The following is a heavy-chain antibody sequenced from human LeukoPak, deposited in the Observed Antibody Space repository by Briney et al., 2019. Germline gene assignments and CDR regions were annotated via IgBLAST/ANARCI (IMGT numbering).Heavy chain of an antibody. V-gene: IGHV4-59*08. CDR2: IYYSGST. CDR1: GGSISSYY. J-gene: IGHJ4*02. Sequence: SETLSPTCTVSGGSISSYYWSWIRQPPGKGLEWIGYIYYSGSTNYSPSLKSRVTISVDTSKNQFSLKLSSVTAADTAVYYCARRGYCTNGVCYTDYWGQGTLVTVSS. D-gene: IGHD2-8*01. CDR3: ARRGYCTNGVCYTDY.